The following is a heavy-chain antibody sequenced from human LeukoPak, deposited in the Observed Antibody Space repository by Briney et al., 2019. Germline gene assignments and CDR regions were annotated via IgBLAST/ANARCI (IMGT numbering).Heavy chain of an antibody. D-gene: IGHD2-2*01. Sequence: THRPSVAEPGLAIESKSLSWPRHYPRKGLEWVANIKQDGSEKYYVDSVKGRFTISRDNAKNSLYLQMNSLRAEDTAVYYCARDWSTTYYDYWGQGTLVTVSS. CDR1: GLAIESKS. CDR2: IKQDGSEK. CDR3: ARDWSTTYYDY. V-gene: IGHV3-7*01. J-gene: IGHJ4*02.